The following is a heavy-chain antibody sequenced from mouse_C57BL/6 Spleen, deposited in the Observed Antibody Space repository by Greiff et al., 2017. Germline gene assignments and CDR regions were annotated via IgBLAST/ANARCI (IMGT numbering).Heavy chain of an antibody. Sequence: EVQVVESGGDLVKPGGSLKLSCAASGFTFSSYGMSWVRQTPDQRLEWVATISSGGSYTYYPDSVKGRFTITSDKAKNNLYLQMSSLTSADTAMYCCGSHTIYFDSWFAYWGQGTLVTVSA. J-gene: IGHJ3*01. CDR3: GSHTIYFDSWFAY. V-gene: IGHV5-6*01. CDR1: GFTFSSYG. D-gene: IGHD2-4*01. CDR2: ISSGGSYT.